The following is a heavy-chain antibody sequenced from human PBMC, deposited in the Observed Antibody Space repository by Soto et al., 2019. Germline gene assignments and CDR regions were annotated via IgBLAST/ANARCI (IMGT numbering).Heavy chain of an antibody. CDR2: ISGSGGST. Sequence: GVSLRLSCSASGFTFSSYAMSWVRQAPGKGLEWVSAISGSGGSTYYADSVKGRFTISRDNSKNTLYLQMNSLRAEDTAVYYCAKSRSYCSSTSCYTDYWGQGTLVTVSS. CDR3: AKSRSYCSSTSCYTDY. V-gene: IGHV3-23*01. D-gene: IGHD2-2*02. J-gene: IGHJ4*02. CDR1: GFTFSSYA.